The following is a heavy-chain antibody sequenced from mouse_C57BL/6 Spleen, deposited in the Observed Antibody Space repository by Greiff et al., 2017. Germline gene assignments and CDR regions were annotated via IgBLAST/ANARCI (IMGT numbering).Heavy chain of an antibody. CDR2: IYPRSGNT. CDR3: ARPPLSTTVVGGYFDV. CDR1: GYTFTSYG. Sequence: QVQLQQSGVELARPGASVKLSCKASGYTFTSYGISWVKQRTGQGLEWSGEIYPRSGNTYYNEKFKGKATLTADKSSSTAYMELRSLTSEDSAVYFCARPPLSTTVVGGYFDVWGTGTTVTVSS. V-gene: IGHV1-81*01. J-gene: IGHJ1*03. D-gene: IGHD1-1*01.